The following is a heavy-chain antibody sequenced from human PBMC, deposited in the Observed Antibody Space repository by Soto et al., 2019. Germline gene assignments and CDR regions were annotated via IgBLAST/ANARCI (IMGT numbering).Heavy chain of an antibody. CDR3: ARGTSKYSSWYEPNTWFDA. D-gene: IGHD6-13*01. CDR2: IYYSGST. V-gene: IGHV4-30-4*01. J-gene: IGHJ5*02. CDR1: GGSISSGDYY. Sequence: PSETLSLTCTVSGGSISSGDYYWSWIRQPPGKGLEWIGYIYYSGSTYYNPSLKSRVTISVDTSKNHFSLKLSSVTAADTAVYYCARGTSKYSSWYEPNTWFDAWGQGALVTVYS.